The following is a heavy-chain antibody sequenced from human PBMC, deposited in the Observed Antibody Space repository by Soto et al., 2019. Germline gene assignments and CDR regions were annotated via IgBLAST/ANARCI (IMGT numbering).Heavy chain of an antibody. Sequence: HEHLVQSGAEVKRPGASLKVSCKASGYSFTGYYIHWVRQAPGQGLEWMGWINPDSGATNYAQNFHGRVTRSSDPSISTASMGLTSLTSDDTAVYYCAQGDYGTGGYPFPYFGSWGQGTLVSVSS. CDR1: GYSFTGYY. CDR2: INPDSGAT. D-gene: IGHD2-8*02. CDR3: AQGDYGTGGYPFPYFGS. J-gene: IGHJ5*01. V-gene: IGHV1-2*02.